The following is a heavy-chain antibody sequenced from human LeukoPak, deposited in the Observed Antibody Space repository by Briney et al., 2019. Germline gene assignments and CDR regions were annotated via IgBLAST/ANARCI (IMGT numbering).Heavy chain of an antibody. Sequence: PGGSLRLSCAASGFTFSSYAMHWVRQAPGKGLEWVAVISYDGSNKYYADSVKGRFTISRDNSKNTLHLQMNSLRAEDTAVYYCARKSSPFDYWGQGNPGHRLL. CDR2: ISYDGSNK. CDR3: ARKSSPFDY. D-gene: IGHD2-2*01. CDR1: GFTFSSYA. J-gene: IGHJ4*02. V-gene: IGHV3-30*04.